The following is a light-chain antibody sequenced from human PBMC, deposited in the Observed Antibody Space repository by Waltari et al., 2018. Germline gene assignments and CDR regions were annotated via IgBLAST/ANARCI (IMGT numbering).Light chain of an antibody. CDR3: QQYDNLPLT. Sequence: DIQMNQSPSSLSASVGDRVTITCQASQDISNYLNWYPQKPGKAPKLLIYDASNLETGVPSRFSGSGSGTDFTFTISSLQPEDIATYYCQQYDNLPLTFGGGTKVEIK. J-gene: IGKJ4*01. V-gene: IGKV1-33*01. CDR1: QDISNY. CDR2: DAS.